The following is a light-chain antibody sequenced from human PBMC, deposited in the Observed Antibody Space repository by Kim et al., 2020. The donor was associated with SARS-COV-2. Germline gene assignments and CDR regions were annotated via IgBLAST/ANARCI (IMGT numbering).Light chain of an antibody. CDR1: QSVSNSY. CDR2: GAS. V-gene: IGKV3-20*01. Sequence: SPGERAPLSGRASQSVSNSYLAWYQQKPGQAPRLLIYGASSRATCIPDRFSGSGSRTDFTLTISRLEPEDFAVYYCQQSGTSPLTFGGGTKVDIK. CDR3: QQSGTSPLT. J-gene: IGKJ4*01.